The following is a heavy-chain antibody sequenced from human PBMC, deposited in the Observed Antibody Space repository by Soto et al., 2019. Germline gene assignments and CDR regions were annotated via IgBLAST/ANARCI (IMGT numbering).Heavy chain of an antibody. V-gene: IGHV3-23*01. Sequence: EAQLLESGGGLVQPGGSLRLSCTTSRFSLNTYGMTWVRRAPGKGLDWVSTLSASGSGSYYAESVKGRFTVSRDNSKNTMYLQMNSLRDEDTAVYYCAKNSYGDSWNFGLDVWGQGTTVTVSS. CDR3: AKNSYGDSWNFGLDV. CDR2: LSASGSGS. CDR1: RFSLNTYG. D-gene: IGHD4-17*01. J-gene: IGHJ6*02.